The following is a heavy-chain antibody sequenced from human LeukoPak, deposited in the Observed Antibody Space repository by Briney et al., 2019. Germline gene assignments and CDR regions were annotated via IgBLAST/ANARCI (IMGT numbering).Heavy chain of an antibody. D-gene: IGHD6-13*01. V-gene: IGHV3-33*06. J-gene: IGHJ4*02. CDR1: GFTFSSYG. Sequence: SGGSLRLSCAASGFTFSSYGMHWVRQAPGKGLEWVAVIWYDGSNKYYADSVKGLFTISRDNSKNTLYLQMNSLRAEDTAVYYCAKQTAGGDFDYWGQGTLVTVSS. CDR2: IWYDGSNK. CDR3: AKQTAGGDFDY.